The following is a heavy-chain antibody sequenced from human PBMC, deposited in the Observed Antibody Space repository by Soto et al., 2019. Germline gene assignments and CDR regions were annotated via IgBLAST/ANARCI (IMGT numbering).Heavy chain of an antibody. V-gene: IGHV1-2*04. CDR3: ARDGGPGYYYYYYMDV. Sequence: ASVKVSCKASGYTFTGYYMHWVRQAPGQGLEWMGWINPNSGGTNYAQKFQGWVTMTRDTSISTAYMELSRLRSDDTAVYYCARDGGPGYYYYYYMDVWRKGTTVTVS. J-gene: IGHJ6*03. CDR2: INPNSGGT. D-gene: IGHD3-16*01. CDR1: GYTFTGYY.